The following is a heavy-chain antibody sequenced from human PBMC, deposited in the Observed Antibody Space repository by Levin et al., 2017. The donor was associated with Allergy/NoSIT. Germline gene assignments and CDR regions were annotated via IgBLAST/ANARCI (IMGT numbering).Heavy chain of an antibody. V-gene: IGHV1-2*02. J-gene: IGHJ5*02. CDR2: INPNSGGT. Sequence: GESLKISCKASGYTFTGYYMHWVRQAPGQGLEWMGWINPNSGGTNYAQKFQGRVTMTRDTSISTAYMELSRLRSDDTAVYYCASDPHDANIAVAGIAWFDPWGQGTLVTVSS. CDR1: GYTFTGYY. D-gene: IGHD6-19*01. CDR3: ASDPHDANIAVAGIAWFDP.